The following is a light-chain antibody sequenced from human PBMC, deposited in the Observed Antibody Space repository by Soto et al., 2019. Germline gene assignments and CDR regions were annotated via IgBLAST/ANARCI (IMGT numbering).Light chain of an antibody. CDR3: QQYNNWPLN. V-gene: IGKV3-15*01. J-gene: IGKJ4*01. CDR2: GAS. Sequence: EVVMTQSPATLSASPGERVILSCRASQNIGSNLAWYQQRPGQAPRLLMYGASTRATETPARFSGSGSATDFTLTISSLQSEDFAVYYCQQYNNWPLNFGGGTKVDIK. CDR1: QNIGSN.